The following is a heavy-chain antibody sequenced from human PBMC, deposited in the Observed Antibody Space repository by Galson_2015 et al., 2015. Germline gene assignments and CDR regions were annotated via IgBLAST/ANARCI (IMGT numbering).Heavy chain of an antibody. J-gene: IGHJ6*02. Sequence: SLRLSCAASGFTFTSSAMSWVRQAPGKGLEWVSAISDSGGSTYYADSVKGRFTISRDNSKNTLYLQMNSLRAEDTAVYYCAKGLAFRSGASCYGYYYYGLDAWGQGTTVTVSS. V-gene: IGHV3-23*01. CDR3: AKGLAFRSGASCYGYYYYGLDA. D-gene: IGHD2-2*01. CDR1: GFTFTSSA. CDR2: ISDSGGST.